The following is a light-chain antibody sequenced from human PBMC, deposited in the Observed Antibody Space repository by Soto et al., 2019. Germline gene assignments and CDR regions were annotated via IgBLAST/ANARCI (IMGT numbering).Light chain of an antibody. Sequence: DIQMTQSPSSLSASVGDRVTITCRASQDISNSLAWSQQKPGKVPKVLIYATSILQSGVPARFSGSGSGTDFALTISSLQPEDVATYYCQNYNSAPLTFGGGTKVEI. CDR3: QNYNSAPLT. CDR2: ATS. J-gene: IGKJ4*01. CDR1: QDISNS. V-gene: IGKV1-27*01.